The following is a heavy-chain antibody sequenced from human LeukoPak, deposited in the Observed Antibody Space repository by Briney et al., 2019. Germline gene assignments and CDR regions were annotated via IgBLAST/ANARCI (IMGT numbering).Heavy chain of an antibody. CDR3: ARHPVLRYLGT. V-gene: IGHV4-39*01. CDR1: GGSISGSSYY. CDR2: IYYSGST. D-gene: IGHD3-9*01. J-gene: IGHJ5*02. Sequence: SETLSLTCTVSGGSISGSSYYWGWIRQPPGKGLEWIGSIYYSGSTYYNPSFKSRVTISADTSKNQFSLKLSSVTAADTAVYYCARHPVLRYLGTWGQGTLVTVSS.